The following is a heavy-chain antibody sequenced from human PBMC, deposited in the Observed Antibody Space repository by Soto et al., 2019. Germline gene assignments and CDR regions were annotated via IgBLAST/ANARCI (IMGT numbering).Heavy chain of an antibody. CDR2: ISYDGSNK. V-gene: IGHV3-30-3*01. CDR3: ARDQSQTQWLVSYYFDY. J-gene: IGHJ4*02. Sequence: QVQLVESGGGVVQPGRSLRLSCAASGFTFSSYAMHWVHQAPGKGLEWVAVISYDGSNKYYADSVKGRFTISRDNSKNTLYLQMNSLRAEDTAVYYCARDQSQTQWLVSYYFDYWGQGTLVTVSS. D-gene: IGHD6-19*01. CDR1: GFTFSSYA.